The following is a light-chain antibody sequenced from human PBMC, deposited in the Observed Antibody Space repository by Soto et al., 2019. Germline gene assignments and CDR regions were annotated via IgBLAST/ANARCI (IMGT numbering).Light chain of an antibody. V-gene: IGKV3-20*01. CDR2: GAS. J-gene: IGKJ4*01. CDR3: QHYGTSLT. Sequence: DIVLTQSPGTLSLSPGESVTLSCRASHSVSSSHLAWYQQKPGQAPRLFIYGASRRASGIPDRFSGSGSGTDFTLTISRLQPEDFAVYSCQHYGTSLTFGGGTTLEIK. CDR1: HSVSSSH.